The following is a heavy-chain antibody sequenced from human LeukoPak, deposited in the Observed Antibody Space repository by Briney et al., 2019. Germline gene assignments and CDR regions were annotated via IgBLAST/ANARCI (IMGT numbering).Heavy chain of an antibody. D-gene: IGHD6-6*01. Sequence: ASVKVSCKASGYTFSSYGISWVRQAPGQGLEWMGWISAYNGNTNYAQKLQGRVTVTTDTSTSTAYMELRSLRSDDTAVYYCARDGRASIAAPVYYYYGMDVWGQGTTVTVSS. CDR1: GYTFSSYG. V-gene: IGHV1-18*01. J-gene: IGHJ6*02. CDR2: ISAYNGNT. CDR3: ARDGRASIAAPVYYYYGMDV.